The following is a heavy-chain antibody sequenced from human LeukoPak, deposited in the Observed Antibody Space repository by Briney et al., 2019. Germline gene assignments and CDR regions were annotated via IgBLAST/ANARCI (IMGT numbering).Heavy chain of an antibody. Sequence: PGGSLRLSCAASGFTFSSYGMHWVRQAPGKGLEWVAVIWYDGSNKYYADSVKGRFTISRDNSKNTLYLQMNSLRAEDTAVYYCARPCFSGSYGFYYFDYWGQGTLVTVSS. V-gene: IGHV3-33*01. CDR2: IWYDGSNK. CDR1: GFTFSSYG. D-gene: IGHD1-26*01. CDR3: ARPCFSGSYGFYYFDY. J-gene: IGHJ4*02.